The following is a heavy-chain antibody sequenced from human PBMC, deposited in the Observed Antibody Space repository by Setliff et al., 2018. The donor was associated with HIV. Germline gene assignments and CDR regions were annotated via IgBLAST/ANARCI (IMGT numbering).Heavy chain of an antibody. V-gene: IGHV4-34*01. CDR2: INHSGST. Sequence: PSETLSLTCAVYGGSFSAYHWSWIRQTPGKGLEWLGEINHSGSTAYNLALESRVSMSIDTSKNQFSLELTSVTAADTAVYFCARFRAPYCSNTGCFWGAFGIWGQGTMVTVSS. CDR3: ARFRAPYCSNTGCFWGAFGI. J-gene: IGHJ3*02. D-gene: IGHD2-2*01. CDR1: GGSFSAYH.